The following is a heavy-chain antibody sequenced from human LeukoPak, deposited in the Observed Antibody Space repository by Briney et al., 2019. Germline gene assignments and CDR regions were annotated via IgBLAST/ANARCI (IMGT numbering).Heavy chain of an antibody. D-gene: IGHD1-26*01. J-gene: IGHJ5*02. CDR1: GGTFSSYA. CDR3: ARLIPQKWELPGKWFDP. CDR2: VSAYNGHT. Sequence: GASVKVSCKASGGTFSSYAISWVRQAPGQGLEWMGWVSAYNGHTNYAQKFQGRVTMTTDTSTSTASMELRSLRSDDTAVYYCARLIPQKWELPGKWFDPWGQGTLVTVSS. V-gene: IGHV1-18*01.